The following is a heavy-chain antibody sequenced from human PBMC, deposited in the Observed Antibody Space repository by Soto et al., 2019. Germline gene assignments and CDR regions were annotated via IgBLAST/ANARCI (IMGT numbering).Heavy chain of an antibody. CDR3: ARGGAAAGTGWFDP. CDR2: IIPIFGTA. Sequence: GASVKVSCKASGGTFSSYAISWVRQAPGQGLEWMGGIIPIFGTANYAQKFQGRVTITADESTSTAYMELSSLRSEDTAVYYCARGGAAAGTGWFDPWGQGTLVTVSS. D-gene: IGHD6-13*01. V-gene: IGHV1-69*13. CDR1: GGTFSSYA. J-gene: IGHJ5*02.